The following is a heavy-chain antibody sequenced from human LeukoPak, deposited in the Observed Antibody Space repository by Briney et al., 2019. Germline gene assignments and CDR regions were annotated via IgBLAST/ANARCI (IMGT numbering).Heavy chain of an antibody. J-gene: IGHJ6*03. CDR1: GFTFTNNF. CDR2: ISSSGSTI. Sequence: PGGSLRLSCAASGFTFTNNFMSWVRQVPGKGLEWVSYISSSGSTIYYADSVEGRFTISRDNAKNSLFLQMNSLRAEDTAVYYCARVLRYCSGGNCYSGGLGYMDVWGKGTTVTISS. CDR3: ARVLRYCSGGNCYSGGLGYMDV. D-gene: IGHD2-15*01. V-gene: IGHV3-11*01.